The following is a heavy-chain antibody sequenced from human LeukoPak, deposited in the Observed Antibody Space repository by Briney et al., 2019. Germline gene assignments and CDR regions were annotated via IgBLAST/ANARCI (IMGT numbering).Heavy chain of an antibody. V-gene: IGHV4-38-2*02. CDR3: ARSDGYGLVGI. CDR1: GYSISSGYY. J-gene: IGHJ3*02. CDR2: IDHSGST. D-gene: IGHD3-10*01. Sequence: SETLSLTCTVSGYSISSGYYWGRIRQPPGKGLEWTGSIDHSGSTYYNPSLKSRITISVDTSKNQFSLKLSSVTAADTAVYYCARSDGYGLVGIWGQGTMVTVSS.